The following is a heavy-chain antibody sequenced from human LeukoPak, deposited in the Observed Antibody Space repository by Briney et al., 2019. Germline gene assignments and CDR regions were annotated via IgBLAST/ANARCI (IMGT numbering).Heavy chain of an antibody. V-gene: IGHV4-39*01. CDR1: GGSISSSSYY. D-gene: IGHD6-13*01. Sequence: PSETLSLTCTVSGGSISSSSYYWGWIRQPPGKGLEWIGSIYYSGITYYNPSLKSRVTISVDTSKNQFSLKLSSVTAADTAVYYCAEGYSSSWYYFDYWGQGTLVTVSS. CDR2: IYYSGIT. J-gene: IGHJ4*02. CDR3: AEGYSSSWYYFDY.